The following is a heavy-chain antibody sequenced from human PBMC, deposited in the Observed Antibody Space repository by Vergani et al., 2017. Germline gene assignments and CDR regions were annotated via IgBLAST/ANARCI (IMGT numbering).Heavy chain of an antibody. CDR2: IWCDGSNK. CDR3: ARWGEGGGLES. Sequence: QVQLVESEGGVVQPGRSLTLSCVAPGFTFSSHGMHWVRQAPGKGLEWVAVIWCDGSNKYYGDSVKGRFTISRDNCKNTLDLRMNSLGVEDTAVYYCARWGEGGGLESWGEGALGAVSS. CDR1: GFTFSSHG. J-gene: IGHJ5*01. D-gene: IGHD3-16*01. V-gene: IGHV3-33*01.